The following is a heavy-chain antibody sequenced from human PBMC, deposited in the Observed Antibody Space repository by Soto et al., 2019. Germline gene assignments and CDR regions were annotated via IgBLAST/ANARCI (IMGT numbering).Heavy chain of an antibody. CDR2: ISYDGSNK. D-gene: IGHD2-2*01. CDR1: GFTFSSYG. Sequence: PGGSLRLSCAASGFTFSSYGMYWVRQAPGKGLEWVAVISYDGSNKYYADSVKGRFTISRDNSKKTLYLQMNSMSAEDTAVYYCAKVHCSSSSCYPTYYYYYGMDVWGQGTTVTVSS. CDR3: AKVHCSSSSCYPTYYYYYGMDV. V-gene: IGHV3-30*18. J-gene: IGHJ6*02.